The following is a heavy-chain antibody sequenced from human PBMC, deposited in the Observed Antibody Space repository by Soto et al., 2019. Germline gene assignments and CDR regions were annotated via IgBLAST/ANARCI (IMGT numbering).Heavy chain of an antibody. CDR1: GFTFSSSW. D-gene: IGHD3-16*01. CDR2: INSDGTDT. CDR3: ARDWSYALNY. Sequence: GGSLRLSCAASGFTFSSSWMHWVRQAPGKGLVWVSHINSDGTDTNYADSVKGRFTISRDNAKNTVYLQMDSLRAEDTAVYYCARDWSYALNYWGQGSLVTVSS. V-gene: IGHV3-74*01. J-gene: IGHJ4*02.